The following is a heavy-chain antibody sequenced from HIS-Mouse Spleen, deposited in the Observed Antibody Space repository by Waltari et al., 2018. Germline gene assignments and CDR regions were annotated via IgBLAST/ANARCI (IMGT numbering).Heavy chain of an antibody. CDR2: SNPNSGST. Sequence: QVQLVQSGAEVKKPGASVKVSCKASGYTFTGYYMHWVRQAPGQGREWQGWSNPNSGSTNYAHKFQGRGTMTRDTSISTAYMELSRVRSDATGVDYCARVSKQWRHAFGYWGQGTLVTVSS. D-gene: IGHD3-16*01. V-gene: IGHV1-2*07. CDR1: GYTFTGYY. J-gene: IGHJ4*02. CDR3: ARVSKQWRHAFGY.